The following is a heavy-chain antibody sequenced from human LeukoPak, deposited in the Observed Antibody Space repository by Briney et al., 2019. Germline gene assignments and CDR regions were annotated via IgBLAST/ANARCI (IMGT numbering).Heavy chain of an antibody. CDR2: ISSSSSTI. CDR1: GFTFSSYS. J-gene: IGHJ5*02. V-gene: IGHV3-48*04. D-gene: IGHD2-2*02. CDR3: ARGTPTSIVVVPAAIRWFDP. Sequence: GGSLRLSCAASGFTFSSYSMNWVRQAPGKGLEWVSYISSSSSTIYYADSVKGRFTISRDNAKNSLYLQMNSLRAEDTAVYYCARGTPTSIVVVPAAIRWFDPWGQGTLVTVSS.